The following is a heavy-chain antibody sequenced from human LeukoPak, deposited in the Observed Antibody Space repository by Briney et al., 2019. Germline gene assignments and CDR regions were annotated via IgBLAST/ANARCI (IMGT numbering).Heavy chain of an antibody. Sequence: ASVKVSCKASGYTFTDSYMHWVRQTPGQGPEWMGWINPNSGGTNYAQKFQGRVSMTRDTSISTAYMELSRLRSDDTAVYYCARDLGYTSSCWGQGTLVTVSS. CDR3: ARDLGYTSSC. V-gene: IGHV1-2*02. J-gene: IGHJ4*02. CDR2: INPNSGGT. D-gene: IGHD6-13*01. CDR1: GYTFTDSY.